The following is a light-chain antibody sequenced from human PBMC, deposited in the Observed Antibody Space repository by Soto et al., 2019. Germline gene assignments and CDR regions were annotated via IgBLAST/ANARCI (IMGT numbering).Light chain of an antibody. CDR2: GTS. CDR1: QSVGNSF. Sequence: EIVLTQSPGTLSLSPGERATLSCRASQSVGNSFLAWYQQKPGQAPRFLIYGTSSRATGIPDRFSGSGSGSDFTLTISRLEPEDFAVYYCQQSGSSPYTFGQGTKPEIK. J-gene: IGKJ2*01. V-gene: IGKV3-20*01. CDR3: QQSGSSPYT.